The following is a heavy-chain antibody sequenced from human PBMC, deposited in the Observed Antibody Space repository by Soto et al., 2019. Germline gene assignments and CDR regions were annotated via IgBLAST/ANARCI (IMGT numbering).Heavy chain of an antibody. V-gene: IGHV3-9*01. D-gene: IGHD6-13*01. CDR3: VKDESINWYSGHFRH. CDR1: GFTFDNYA. CDR2: INWNSGSI. J-gene: IGHJ1*01. Sequence: SLRLSCAASGFTFDNYAMHWVRQVPGKGLEWVSGINWNSGSIGYGDSVKGRFAISRDNAKNSLHLQMNSLSAEDTAFYYCVKDESINWYSGHFRHWGQGTLVTVSS.